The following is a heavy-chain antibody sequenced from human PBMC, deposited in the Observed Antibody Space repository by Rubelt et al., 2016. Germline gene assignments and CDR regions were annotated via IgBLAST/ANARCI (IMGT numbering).Heavy chain of an antibody. V-gene: IGHV3-23*01. CDR2: IDTGGAGA. CDR3: AKGGWNDY. Sequence: VQLLESGGGLVQPGGSLRHSCATSGFTFSTYVMPWVRQAPGSGLEWVSRIDTGGAGAYYADSVKGRFTISRDNSKNTVYLQMNSLRVDDTAVYYCAKGGWNDYWGQGTLVTVSS. CDR1: GFTFSTYV. J-gene: IGHJ4*02. D-gene: IGHD1-1*01.